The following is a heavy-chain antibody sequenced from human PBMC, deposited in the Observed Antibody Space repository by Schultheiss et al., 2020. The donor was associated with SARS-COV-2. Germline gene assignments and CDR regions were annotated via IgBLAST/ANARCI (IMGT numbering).Heavy chain of an antibody. Sequence: GGSLRLSCAASGFTFSGYTMNWIRQAPGKGLEWLSYISSSGSYTKYADSVKGRFTISRDNAKNSLYLQMNSLRAEDTAVYYCARDSTMIVGDGAFDIWGQGTMVTVSS. V-gene: IGHV3-11*06. CDR3: ARDSTMIVGDGAFDI. J-gene: IGHJ3*02. CDR1: GFTFSGYT. CDR2: ISSSGSYT. D-gene: IGHD3-22*01.